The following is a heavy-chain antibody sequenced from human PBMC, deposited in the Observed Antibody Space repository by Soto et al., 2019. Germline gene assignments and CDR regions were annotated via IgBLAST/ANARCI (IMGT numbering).Heavy chain of an antibody. Sequence: QVQLVQSGAEVKKPGASVKVSCKASGYTFTSYAMHWVRQAPGQRLEWMGWINAGNGNTKYSQKFQGRVTITRDTSASTAYRELSSLRSEDTAVYYCAGVVPAARVYYGMDVWGQGTTVTVSS. CDR1: GYTFTSYA. J-gene: IGHJ6*02. V-gene: IGHV1-3*01. CDR2: INAGNGNT. D-gene: IGHD2-2*01. CDR3: AGVVPAARVYYGMDV.